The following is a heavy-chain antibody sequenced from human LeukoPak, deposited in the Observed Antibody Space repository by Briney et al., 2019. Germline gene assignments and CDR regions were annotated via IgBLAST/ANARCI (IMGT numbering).Heavy chain of an antibody. D-gene: IGHD3-10*01. CDR3: ARNLWFGESSDAFDM. J-gene: IGHJ3*02. V-gene: IGHV1-2*02. CDR2: INPNRGGT. CDR1: GYTFTGYY. Sequence: ASVKVSCKASGYTFTGYYMHWVRQAPGQGLEWMGWINPNRGGTNYAQKFQGRVTMTRDTSISTAYMDMSSLRSDDTAVYYCARNLWFGESSDAFDMWGQGTMVTVSS.